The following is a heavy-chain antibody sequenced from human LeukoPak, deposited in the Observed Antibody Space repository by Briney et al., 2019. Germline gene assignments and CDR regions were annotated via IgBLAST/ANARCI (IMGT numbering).Heavy chain of an antibody. CDR2: ISAYNGNT. V-gene: IGHV1-18*01. Sequence: ASVKVSCKASGYTFTSYGISWVRQAPGQGLEWMGWISAYNGNTNYAQKLQGRVTMTTGTSTSTAYMELRSLRSDDTAVYYCARVLQNYDILTGYYNGYWFDPWGQGTLVTVSS. CDR3: ARVLQNYDILTGYYNGYWFDP. D-gene: IGHD3-9*01. CDR1: GYTFTSYG. J-gene: IGHJ5*02.